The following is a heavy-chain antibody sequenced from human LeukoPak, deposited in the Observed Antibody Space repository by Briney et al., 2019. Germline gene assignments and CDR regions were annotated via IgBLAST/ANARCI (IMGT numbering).Heavy chain of an antibody. CDR1: GFTFSSYS. J-gene: IGHJ4*02. Sequence: GGSLRLSCAASGFTFSSYSMNWVRQAPGKGLEWVSSISSSSSYIYYADSVKGRFTISRDNAKNSLYLQMNSLRAEDTAVYYCARDSSVVRDTMVYAMSPHDYWGQGTLVTVSS. CDR2: ISSSSSYI. D-gene: IGHD2-8*01. CDR3: ARDSSVVRDTMVYAMSPHDY. V-gene: IGHV3-21*01.